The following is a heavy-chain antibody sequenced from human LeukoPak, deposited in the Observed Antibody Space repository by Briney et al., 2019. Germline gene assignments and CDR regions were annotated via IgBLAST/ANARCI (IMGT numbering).Heavy chain of an antibody. J-gene: IGHJ4*02. D-gene: IGHD6-19*01. CDR2: ISAYNGNT. V-gene: IGHV1-18*01. CDR1: GYTFTSYG. Sequence: ASVKVSCEASGYTFTSYGISWVRQAPGQGLEWMGWISAYNGNTNYAQKLQGRVTMTTDTSTSTAYMELRSLRSDDTAVYYCARDRFYHKAIAVAGHPGDYWGQGTLVTVSS. CDR3: ARDRFYHKAIAVAGHPGDY.